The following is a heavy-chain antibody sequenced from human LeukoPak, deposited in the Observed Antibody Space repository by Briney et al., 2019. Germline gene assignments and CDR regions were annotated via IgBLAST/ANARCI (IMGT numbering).Heavy chain of an antibody. J-gene: IGHJ4*02. CDR1: GGSISSGGYY. Sequence: PSETLSLTCTVSGGSISSGGYYWSWIRQHPGKGLEWIGCIYYSGSTYYNPSLKGRVTISVDTPKNQFSLKLSSVTAADTAVYYCAGGFDSRKMGYWGQGTLVTVSS. V-gene: IGHV4-31*03. D-gene: IGHD6-13*01. CDR2: IYYSGST. CDR3: AGGFDSRKMGY.